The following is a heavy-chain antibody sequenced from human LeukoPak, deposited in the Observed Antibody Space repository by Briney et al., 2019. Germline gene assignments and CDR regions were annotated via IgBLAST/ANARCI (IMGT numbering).Heavy chain of an antibody. J-gene: IGHJ3*02. CDR3: ARGYPPVRGVIVRETDAFDI. CDR1: GDSISNSYH. D-gene: IGHD3-10*01. Sequence: KASETLSLTCTVSGDSISNSYHWGWIRQPPGKGLEWIGSIYYSGSTYYNPSLKSRVTISVDTSRNQFSLKLSSVTAADTAVYYCARGYPPVRGVIVRETDAFDIWGQGTMVTVSS. CDR2: IYYSGST. V-gene: IGHV4-39*07.